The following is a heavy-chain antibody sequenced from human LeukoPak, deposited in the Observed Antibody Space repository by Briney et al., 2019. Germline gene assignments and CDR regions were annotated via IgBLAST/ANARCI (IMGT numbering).Heavy chain of an antibody. Sequence: GGSLRLSCAASGFTVSSNYMSWVRQAPGKGLEWVAVSYRRDTTFYADAVKGRFIISTDSSRKTVYLQMNSLRVDDTAMYYCARIYGNSTIADAFDIRGQGTMVIVSS. D-gene: IGHD2-21*01. CDR1: GFTVSSNY. CDR2: SYRRDTT. V-gene: IGHV3-53*01. CDR3: ARIYGNSTIADAFDI. J-gene: IGHJ3*02.